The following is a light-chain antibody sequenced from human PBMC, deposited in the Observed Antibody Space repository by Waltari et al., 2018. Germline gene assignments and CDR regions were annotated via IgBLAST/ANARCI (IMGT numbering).Light chain of an antibody. CDR1: TSDVCGYHY. CDR2: DVS. V-gene: IGLV2-11*01. CDR3: CSYAGSYTYV. Sequence: QSALTQPRSVSGSPGQSVTISCTGTTSDVCGYHYVSWFQQHPGKAPKLIIYDVSERPSGVPDRFSGSKSDNTASLTISGLQAEDEADYYCCSYAGSYTYVFGSGTKVTVL. J-gene: IGLJ1*01.